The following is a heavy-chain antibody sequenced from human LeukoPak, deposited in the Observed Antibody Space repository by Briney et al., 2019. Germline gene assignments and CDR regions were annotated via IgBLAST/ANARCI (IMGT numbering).Heavy chain of an antibody. V-gene: IGHV4-31*03. Sequence: PSETLSLTCTVSGGSISSGGYYWSWIRQHPGKGLEWIGYIYYSGSTYYNPSLKSRVTISVDTSKNQFSLKLSSVTAADTAVYYCARSFIVVVLAANNWFDPWGQGTLVTVSS. CDR3: ARSFIVVVLAANNWFDP. CDR1: GGSISSGGYY. CDR2: IYYSGST. D-gene: IGHD2-2*01. J-gene: IGHJ5*02.